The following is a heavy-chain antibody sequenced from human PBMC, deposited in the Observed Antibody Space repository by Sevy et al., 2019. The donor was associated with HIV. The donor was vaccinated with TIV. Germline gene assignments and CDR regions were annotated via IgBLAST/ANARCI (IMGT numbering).Heavy chain of an antibody. CDR3: ARGSDSSGWYYWFDP. CDR2: IYYRGST. J-gene: IGHJ5*02. Sequence: SETLSLTCTVSGGSISSYYWSWIRQPPGKGLEWIGYIYYRGSTNYNPSLKSRVTISVDTSKNQFSLKLSSVTAADTAVYYCARGSDSSGWYYWFDPWGQGTLVTVSS. CDR1: GGSISSYY. D-gene: IGHD6-19*01. V-gene: IGHV4-59*01.